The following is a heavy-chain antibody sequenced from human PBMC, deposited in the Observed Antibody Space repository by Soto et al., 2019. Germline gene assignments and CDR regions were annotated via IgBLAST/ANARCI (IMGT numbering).Heavy chain of an antibody. Sequence: QVQLMQSGSEVKKPGASVKVSCRASGYTLTTNYMHWVRQAPGQGPEWVAMINPRSGGNTNYAQKFKGRVAVTSDTSTTVYLELTNLSSDDTAVYYCARGEVTSSGWLCDFWGQGTLVTVSS. CDR1: GYTLTTNY. CDR2: INPRSGGNT. V-gene: IGHV1-46*03. D-gene: IGHD6-19*01. CDR3: ARGEVTSSGWLCDF. J-gene: IGHJ4*02.